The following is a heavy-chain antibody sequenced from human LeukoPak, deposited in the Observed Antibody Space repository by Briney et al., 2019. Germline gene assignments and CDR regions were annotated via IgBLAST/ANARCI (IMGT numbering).Heavy chain of an antibody. CDR2: ISSSSGTI. Sequence: GGSLRLSXAASGFSFSTYSMNWVRQAPGKGLEWVSFISSSSGTIYYADSVKGRFTNSRDNAKNSLYLQMNSLRAEDTAVYYCARDGSGSYYDPPYYYYYMDVWGKGTTVTVSS. D-gene: IGHD1-26*01. J-gene: IGHJ6*03. CDR1: GFSFSTYS. V-gene: IGHV3-48*01. CDR3: ARDGSGSYYDPPYYYYYMDV.